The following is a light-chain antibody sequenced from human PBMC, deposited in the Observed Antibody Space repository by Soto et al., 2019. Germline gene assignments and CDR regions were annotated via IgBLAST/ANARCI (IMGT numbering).Light chain of an antibody. CDR2: GAS. V-gene: IGKV3-20*01. Sequence: EIVLTQSPGTLSLSPGERATLSCRASQTISSTFLAWYRQRPGQAPRLLIYGASSRATGIPDRFSGSGSGTDLTLTISRLEPEDFAVYYCQQFGLSPTFGGGTKVEIK. CDR3: QQFGLSPT. J-gene: IGKJ4*01. CDR1: QTISSTF.